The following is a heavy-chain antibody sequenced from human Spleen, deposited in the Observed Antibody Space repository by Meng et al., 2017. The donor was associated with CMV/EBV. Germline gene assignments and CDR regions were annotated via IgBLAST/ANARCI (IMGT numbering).Heavy chain of an antibody. J-gene: IGHJ4*02. D-gene: IGHD6-13*01. CDR1: GFTFSSYA. Sequence: GGSLRLSCAASGFTFSSYAMHWVRQAPGKGLEWVAAISYDGSKKYYADSVKGRFTISRDNSKNTLYLQMNSLRAEDTAVYYCAKCRSGIAAALNYWGLGTLVTVSS. CDR2: ISYDGSKK. V-gene: IGHV3-30-3*02. CDR3: AKCRSGIAAALNY.